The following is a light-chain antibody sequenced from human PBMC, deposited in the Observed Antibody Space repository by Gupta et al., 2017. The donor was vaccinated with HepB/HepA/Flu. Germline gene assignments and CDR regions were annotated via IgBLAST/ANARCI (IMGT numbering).Light chain of an antibody. V-gene: IGKV1-39*01. J-gene: IGKJ5*01. CDR2: ATS. Sequence: DIQMTESPSFLYASVGDRVTITCRASQSISSYLNWYQQKPGKAPKLLIYATSSLQSGVPSRFSGSGPGPDFTLTISSLQPEDSATYYCQQSYSGPLTFGQGTRLEIK. CDR3: QQSYSGPLT. CDR1: QSISSY.